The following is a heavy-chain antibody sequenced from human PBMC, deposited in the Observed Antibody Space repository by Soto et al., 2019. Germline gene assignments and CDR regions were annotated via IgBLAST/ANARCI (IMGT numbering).Heavy chain of an antibody. D-gene: IGHD4-17*01. J-gene: IGHJ2*01. V-gene: IGHV1-2*04. CDR3: ARAPTTVTPYWYFDL. Sequence: TSVKVSCKASGYTFTGYYMHWVRQAPGQGLEWMGWINPNSGGTNYAQKFQGWVTMTRDTPISTAYMELSRLRSDDTAVYYCARAPTTVTPYWYFDLWGRGTLVTVSS. CDR1: GYTFTGYY. CDR2: INPNSGGT.